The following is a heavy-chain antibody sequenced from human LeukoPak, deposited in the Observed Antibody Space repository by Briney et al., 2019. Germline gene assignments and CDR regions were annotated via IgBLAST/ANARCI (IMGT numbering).Heavy chain of an antibody. V-gene: IGHV4-59*01. D-gene: IGHD3-16*01. J-gene: IGHJ4*02. CDR3: ARAPSFAQFDY. CDR1: GGSISRYY. Sequence: PSETLSLTCTVSGGSISRYYWSWIRQPPGKGLEWSGYIYYSGSTNYNPSLKSRVTISVDTSKTQFSLTLSSVTAADTAVYYCARAPSFAQFDYWGQGPLVTVSS. CDR2: IYYSGST.